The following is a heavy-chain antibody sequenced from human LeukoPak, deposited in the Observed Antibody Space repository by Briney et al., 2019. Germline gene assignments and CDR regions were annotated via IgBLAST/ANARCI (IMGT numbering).Heavy chain of an antibody. D-gene: IGHD3-3*01. V-gene: IGHV1-8*01. CDR2: MNPNSGYT. Sequence: ASVKVSCKASGYTFTSYDINWVRQATGQGLEWMGWMNPNSGYTGYAQKFQGRVTMTRNTSISTAYMELSSLRSEDTAVYYCARGGVGITIFGVLYYFDYWGQGTLVTVSS. CDR1: GYTFTSYD. J-gene: IGHJ4*02. CDR3: ARGGVGITIFGVLYYFDY.